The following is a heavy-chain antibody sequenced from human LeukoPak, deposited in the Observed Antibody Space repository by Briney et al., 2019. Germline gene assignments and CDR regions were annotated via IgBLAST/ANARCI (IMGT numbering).Heavy chain of an antibody. CDR1: GFTFSSYG. CDR2: IWYDGSNK. J-gene: IGHJ6*02. Sequence: GGSLRLSCAASGFTFSSYGMHWVRQAPGKGLEWVAVIWYDGSNKYYADSVKGRFTISRDNSKNTLYLQMNSLRAEDTAVCYCARDRGSGWFEDYYYYGMGVWGQGTTVTVSS. D-gene: IGHD6-19*01. V-gene: IGHV3-33*01. CDR3: ARDRGSGWFEDYYYYGMGV.